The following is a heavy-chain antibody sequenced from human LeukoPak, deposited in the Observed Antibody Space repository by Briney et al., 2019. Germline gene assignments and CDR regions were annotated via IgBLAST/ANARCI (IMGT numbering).Heavy chain of an antibody. CDR2: IWYDGSNK. CDR1: GFTFSSYG. J-gene: IGHJ4*02. D-gene: IGHD2-15*01. CDR3: ARARGDCSGGSCYLLYY. Sequence: PGGSLRLSCAASGFTFSSYGMHWVRQAPGKGLEWVAVIWYDGSNKYYADSVKGRFTISRDNSKNTLYLQMNSLRAVDTAVYYCARARGDCSGGSCYLLYYWGQGTLVTVSS. V-gene: IGHV3-33*01.